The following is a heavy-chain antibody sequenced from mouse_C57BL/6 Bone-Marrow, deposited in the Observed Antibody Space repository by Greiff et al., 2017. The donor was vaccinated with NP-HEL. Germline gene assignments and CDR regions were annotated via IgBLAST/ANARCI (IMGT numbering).Heavy chain of an antibody. V-gene: IGHV1-69*01. Sequence: QVQLQQSGAELVMPGASVKLSCKASGYTFTSYWMHWVKQRPGQGLEWIGEIDPSDSYTNYNQKFKGKSTLTVEKSSSTAYMQLSSLTSEDSAVYYCARSGYDYDDAMDYWGQGTSVTVSS. D-gene: IGHD2-4*01. CDR2: IDPSDSYT. CDR3: ARSGYDYDDAMDY. J-gene: IGHJ4*01. CDR1: GYTFTSYW.